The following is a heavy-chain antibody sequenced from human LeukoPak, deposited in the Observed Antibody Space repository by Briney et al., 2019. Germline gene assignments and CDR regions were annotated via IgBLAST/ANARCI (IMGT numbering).Heavy chain of an antibody. Sequence: PSETLSLTCAVSGYSISSGYYRGWIRQPPGKGLEWIGTIYHSGSTYYNPSLKSRVTISVDTSKNQFSLKLTSVTAADTAVYYCARVRGYCSSTICYRYYFDYWGQGTLVTVSS. CDR3: ARVRGYCSSTICYRYYFDY. V-gene: IGHV4-38-2*01. D-gene: IGHD2-2*01. CDR2: IYHSGST. J-gene: IGHJ4*02. CDR1: GYSISSGYY.